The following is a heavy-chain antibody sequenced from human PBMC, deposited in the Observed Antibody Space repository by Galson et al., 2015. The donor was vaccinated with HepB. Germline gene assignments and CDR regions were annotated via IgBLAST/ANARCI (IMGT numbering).Heavy chain of an antibody. CDR2: IYSGGST. V-gene: IGHV3-53*01. CDR1: GFTVSSNY. J-gene: IGHJ2*01. D-gene: IGHD1/OR15-1a*01. Sequence: SLRLSCAASGFTVSSNYMSWVRQAPGKGLEWVSVIYSGGSTYYADSVKGRFTISRDNSKNTLYLQMNSLRAEDTAVYDCARAGPRNKFYWYFDLWGRGTLVTVSS. CDR3: ARAGPRNKFYWYFDL.